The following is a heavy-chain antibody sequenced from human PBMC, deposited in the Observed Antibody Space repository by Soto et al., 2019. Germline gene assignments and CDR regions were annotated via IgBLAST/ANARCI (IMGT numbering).Heavy chain of an antibody. CDR1: GGTFSSYA. V-gene: IGHV1-69*06. D-gene: IGHD6-6*01. Sequence: SVKVSCKASGGTFSSYAISWVRQAPGQGLEWMGGIIPIFGTANYAQKFQGRVTITADKSTSTAYMELSSLRSEDTAVYYCARAGEYSSSAGVGLDYWGQGTLVTVSS. CDR3: ARAGEYSSSAGVGLDY. CDR2: IIPIFGTA. J-gene: IGHJ4*02.